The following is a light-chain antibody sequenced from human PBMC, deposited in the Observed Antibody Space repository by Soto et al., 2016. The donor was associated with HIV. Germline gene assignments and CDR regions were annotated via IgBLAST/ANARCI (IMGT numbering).Light chain of an antibody. CDR2: DDG. V-gene: IGLV3-21*02. CDR3: QVWDPSTAHPYV. CDR1: NIGSKS. J-gene: IGLJ1*01. Sequence: SYVLTQPPSVSVAPGQTATITCGGSNIGSKSVHWYQQKPGQAPALVVYDDGDRPSGIPERFSGFNSGNTATLIISRVEAGDEADYYCQVWDPSTAHPYVFGTGTKVTV.